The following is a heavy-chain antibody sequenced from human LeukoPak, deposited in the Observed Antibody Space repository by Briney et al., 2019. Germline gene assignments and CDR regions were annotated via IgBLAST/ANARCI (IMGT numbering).Heavy chain of an antibody. D-gene: IGHD6-19*01. V-gene: IGHV4-39*07. Sequence: SETLSLTCTVSSGSISSSSFYWGWIRQPPGKGLEWIGTIYYSGSTHYNPSLKSRVTISVDTSKNQFSLKLSSVTAADTAVYYCARGRQQWSLPRSYYYFDYWGQGTLVTVSS. CDR3: ARGRQQWSLPRSYYYFDY. CDR1: SGSISSSSFY. CDR2: IYYSGST. J-gene: IGHJ4*02.